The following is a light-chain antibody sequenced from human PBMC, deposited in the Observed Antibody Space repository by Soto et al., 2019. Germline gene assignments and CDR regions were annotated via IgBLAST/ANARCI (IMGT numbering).Light chain of an antibody. J-gene: IGLJ3*02. CDR2: GNT. CDR3: QSYDSRMSGWV. CDR1: KSNIGAGHD. Sequence: QSVLTQPPSVSGAPGQRVTISCTGSKSNIGAGHDVHWYQQLPGTAPKLLIYGNTNRPSGVPDRFSGSKSGTSASLAITGLQAEDAADYYCQSYDSRMSGWVFGGGTKLTVL. V-gene: IGLV1-40*01.